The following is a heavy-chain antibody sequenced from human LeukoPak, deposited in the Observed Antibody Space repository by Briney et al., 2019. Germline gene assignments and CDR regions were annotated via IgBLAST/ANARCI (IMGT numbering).Heavy chain of an antibody. J-gene: IGHJ3*01. Sequence: SVKVSCKTSGGIFKSYALSWVRQAPGQGLEWMGGIIPIFGTANYAESLKGRVAFTADESTSTVYMELSSLRSEDTAVYYCARGKVVPDALWNHAFDVWGQGAMVTVSS. CDR2: IIPIFGTA. CDR3: ARGKVVPDALWNHAFDV. CDR1: GGIFKSYA. D-gene: IGHD2-2*01. V-gene: IGHV1-69*13.